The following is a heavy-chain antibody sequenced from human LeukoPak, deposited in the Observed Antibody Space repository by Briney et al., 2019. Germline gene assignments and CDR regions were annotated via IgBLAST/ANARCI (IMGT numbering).Heavy chain of an antibody. Sequence: KSSETLSLTCTVSGGSISSYYWSWIRQPPGKGLEWIGYIFYSGSTNHNPSLKSRVTISVDTSKNQFSLKLSSVTAADTAVYYCARGFYDSSGYSEPFDYWGRGTLVTVSS. J-gene: IGHJ4*02. CDR1: GGSISSYY. D-gene: IGHD3-22*01. CDR2: IFYSGST. V-gene: IGHV4-59*08. CDR3: ARGFYDSSGYSEPFDY.